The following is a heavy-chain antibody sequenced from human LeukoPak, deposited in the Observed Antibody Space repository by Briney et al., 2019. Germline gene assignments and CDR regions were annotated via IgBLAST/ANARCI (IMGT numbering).Heavy chain of an antibody. D-gene: IGHD5-18*01. CDR3: ARSGYSYDLHFDY. CDR2: IYYSGST. V-gene: IGHV4-61*05. J-gene: IGHJ4*02. CDR1: GGSISSSSYY. Sequence: PSETLSLTCTVSGGSISSSSYYWGWIRQPPGKGLEWIGYIYYSGSTNYNPSLKSRVTISVDTSKNQFSLKLSSVTAADTAVYYCARSGYSYDLHFDYWGQGTPVTVSS.